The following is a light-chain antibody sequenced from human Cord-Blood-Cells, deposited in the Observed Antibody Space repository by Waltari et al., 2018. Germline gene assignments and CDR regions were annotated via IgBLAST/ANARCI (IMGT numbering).Light chain of an antibody. CDR3: QQRSNWPPIT. Sequence: EIVFTQSPATLSLSPGERATLSCRASQSVSSYLAWYQQKPGPAPRLLIYDASNRATGIPARFSGSGSGTDFTLTISSLEPEDFAVYYCQQRSNWPPITFGQGTRLEIK. CDR2: DAS. J-gene: IGKJ5*01. V-gene: IGKV3-11*01. CDR1: QSVSSY.